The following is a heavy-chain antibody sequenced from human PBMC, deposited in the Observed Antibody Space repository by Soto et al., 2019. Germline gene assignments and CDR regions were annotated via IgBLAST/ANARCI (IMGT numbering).Heavy chain of an antibody. D-gene: IGHD2-15*01. CDR1: GGSISSYY. J-gene: IGHJ2*01. CDR2: IYYSGST. V-gene: IGHV4-59*08. CDR3: ASRIGYCSGGSRCNYWYFDL. Sequence: QVQLQESGPGLVKPSETLSLTCTVSGGSISSYYWSWIRQPPGKGLEWIGYIYYSGSTNYNPTLKSRCTKSVDTSNNQFSLKLSCVTAADVSVYYCASRIGYCSGGSRCNYWYFDLWGRGTLVAVSS.